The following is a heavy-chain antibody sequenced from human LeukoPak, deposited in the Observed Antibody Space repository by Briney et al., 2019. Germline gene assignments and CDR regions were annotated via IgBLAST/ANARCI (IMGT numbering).Heavy chain of an antibody. CDR2: ITGSGGST. Sequence: GRSLRLSCAASGFTFSTYAMNWVRQAPGKGLEWVSTITGSGGSTYYADSVNGRFIISRDNSKNTLDLQMNSLRAEDTAVYYSTKVFHYYGPFDYWGQGILVTVSS. CDR1: GFTFSTYA. J-gene: IGHJ4*02. CDR3: TKVFHYYGPFDY. V-gene: IGHV3-23*01. D-gene: IGHD3-22*01.